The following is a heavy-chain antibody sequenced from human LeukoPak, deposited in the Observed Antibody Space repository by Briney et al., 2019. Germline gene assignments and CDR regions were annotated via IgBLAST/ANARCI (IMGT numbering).Heavy chain of an antibody. J-gene: IGHJ4*02. V-gene: IGHV4-34*01. Sequence: SETLSLTCAVYGGSSSGYYWSWIRQPPGKGLEWIGEINHSGSTNYNPSLKSRVTISVDTSKNQFSLKLSSVTAADTAVYYCARFLRVGDRRVEMATWGNYFDYWGQGTLVTVSS. D-gene: IGHD5-24*01. CDR2: INHSGST. CDR1: GGSSSGYY. CDR3: ARFLRVGDRRVEMATWGNYFDY.